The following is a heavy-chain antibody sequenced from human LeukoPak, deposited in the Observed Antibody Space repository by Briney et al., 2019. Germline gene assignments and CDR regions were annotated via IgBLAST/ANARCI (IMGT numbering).Heavy chain of an antibody. CDR1: GGSISSYC. J-gene: IGHJ1*01. CDR2: IYYSGST. Sequence: SETLSLTCTVSGGSISSYCWSWIRQPPGKGLEWIGYIYYSGSTNYNPSLKSRVTISVDTSKNQFSLKLSSVTAADTAVYYCASRGPNCSGGSCYSGEYFQHWGQGTLVTVSS. CDR3: ASRGPNCSGGSCYSGEYFQH. D-gene: IGHD2-15*01. V-gene: IGHV4-59*12.